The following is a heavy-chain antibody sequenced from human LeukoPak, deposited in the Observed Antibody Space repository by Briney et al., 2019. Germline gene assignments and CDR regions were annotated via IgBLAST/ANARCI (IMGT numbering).Heavy chain of an antibody. V-gene: IGHV3-30-3*01. D-gene: IGHD3-22*01. CDR3: ARDPSDSYYDSSAYQGPGDY. Sequence: GRSLRLSCAASGFTFSTYAMHWVRQAPGKGLDWVAVISYDGSNKYYADSVKGRFTVSRDNSKNTLYLQMNSLRAEDTAVYCCARDPSDSYYDSSAYQGPGDYWGQGTLVTVSS. J-gene: IGHJ4*02. CDR1: GFTFSTYA. CDR2: ISYDGSNK.